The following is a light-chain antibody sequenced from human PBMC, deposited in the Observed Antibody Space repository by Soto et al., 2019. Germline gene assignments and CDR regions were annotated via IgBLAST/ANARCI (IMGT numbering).Light chain of an antibody. J-gene: IGKJ3*01. V-gene: IGKV3-20*01. CDR1: QRVSSNN. Sequence: EIVLTQSPGTLSLSPGERATLSCRASQRVSSNNLAWYQQKPGQAPGLLIYGASRRATGIPDRFSGSGSGTDFTLTIDRLEPEDFAVYYCQQYGTSPSSFGPGTKVDIK. CDR3: QQYGTSPSS. CDR2: GAS.